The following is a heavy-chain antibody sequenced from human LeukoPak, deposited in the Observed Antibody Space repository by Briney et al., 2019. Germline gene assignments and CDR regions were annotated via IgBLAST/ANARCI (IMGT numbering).Heavy chain of an antibody. CDR1: GYTFTSYD. CDR2: MNPNSGNT. Sequence: VASVKVSCKASGYTFTSYDINWVRQATGQGLEWMGWMNPNSGNTGYAQKFQGRVTMTRNTSISTAYMELSSPRSEDTAVYYCARGRSSPATDFDYWGQGTLVTLSS. D-gene: IGHD1-14*01. V-gene: IGHV1-8*01. CDR3: ARGRSSPATDFDY. J-gene: IGHJ4*02.